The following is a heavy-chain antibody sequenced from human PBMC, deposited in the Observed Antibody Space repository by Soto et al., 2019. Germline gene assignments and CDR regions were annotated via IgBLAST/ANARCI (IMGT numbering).Heavy chain of an antibody. V-gene: IGHV3-33*01. J-gene: IGHJ4*02. CDR2: IWYDGNDQ. Sequence: QVQLVESGGGVVQPGESLRLSCAASGFTFSAYVLHWVRQAPGKGLEWVANIWYDGNDQFYADSVKGRFTMSKDTSKNTLYLQMNNLGAEDTAVYYWARGSGWYNYWGQGTLVTVSS. CDR3: ARGSGWYNY. D-gene: IGHD6-19*01. CDR1: GFTFSAYV.